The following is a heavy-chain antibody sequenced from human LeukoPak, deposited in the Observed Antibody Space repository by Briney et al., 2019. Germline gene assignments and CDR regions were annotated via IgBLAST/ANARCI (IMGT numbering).Heavy chain of an antibody. V-gene: IGHV1-18*01. D-gene: IGHD3-16*02. J-gene: IGHJ4*02. CDR2: ISAYNGNT. Sequence: ASVKVSCKASGYTFTSYGISWVRQAPGQGLEWMGWISAYNGNTNYAQKLQGRVTMTTDTSTSTAYMELRSLRSDVTAVYYCAREPGPRYYDYVWGSYRPKYYFDYWGQGTLVTVSS. CDR3: AREPGPRYYDYVWGSYRPKYYFDY. CDR1: GYTFTSYG.